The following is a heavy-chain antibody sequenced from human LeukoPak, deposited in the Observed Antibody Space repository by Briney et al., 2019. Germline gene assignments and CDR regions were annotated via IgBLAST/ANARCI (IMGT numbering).Heavy chain of an antibody. Sequence: ASVKVSCKASGYTFTNHGINWVRQAPGQGLEWMGWISVYKGNTNYAQKFQGRVTMTEDTSTDTAYMELSSLRSEDTAVYYCATAPRYCSSTSCYDPQFDYWGQGTLVTVSS. D-gene: IGHD2-2*01. CDR3: ATAPRYCSSTSCYDPQFDY. CDR1: GYTFTNHG. J-gene: IGHJ4*02. V-gene: IGHV1-18*01. CDR2: ISVYKGNT.